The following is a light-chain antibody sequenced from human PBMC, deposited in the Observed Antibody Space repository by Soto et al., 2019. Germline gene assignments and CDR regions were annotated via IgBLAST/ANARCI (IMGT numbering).Light chain of an antibody. J-gene: IGKJ3*01. CDR2: AAS. CDR3: QQTYSPPFT. CDR1: QRITNS. V-gene: IGKV1-39*01. Sequence: DIQMTQSPSSLSASVGDRVTIPCRASQRITNSLNWYQQKPGRAPNLLIYAASSLQRGAPSRVSGSGSGTDFTLTISSLPPDDFATYYCQQTYSPPFTFGPGTKVDIK.